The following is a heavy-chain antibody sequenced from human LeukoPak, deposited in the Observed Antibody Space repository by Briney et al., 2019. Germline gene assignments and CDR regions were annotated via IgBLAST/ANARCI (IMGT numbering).Heavy chain of an antibody. CDR1: GFTFSSYS. J-gene: IGHJ4*02. V-gene: IGHV3-21*01. CDR3: ARRMATTKPLDY. Sequence: KPGGSLRLXCAASGFTFSSYSMNWVRQAPGKGLEWVSSISSSSSYIYYADSVKGRFTISRDNAKNSLYLQMNSLRAEDTAVYYCARRMATTKPLDYWGQGTLVTVSS. CDR2: ISSSSSYI. D-gene: IGHD5-24*01.